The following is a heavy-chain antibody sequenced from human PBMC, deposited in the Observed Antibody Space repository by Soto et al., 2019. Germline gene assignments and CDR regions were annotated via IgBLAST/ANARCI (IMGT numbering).Heavy chain of an antibody. CDR3: AKCGGLGTPRGSGTCYCPIDY. D-gene: IGHD2-15*01. J-gene: IGHJ4*02. CDR1: GFSFSTYT. Sequence: PGGSLRLSCAASGFSFSTYTMSWLRQAPGKGLEWVSCFSGSGGTTYYADSVKGRFTISRDNSKNTLYLQMNSRRAEDTAVYYCAKCGGLGTPRGSGTCYCPIDYWGQGTLVTVSS. V-gene: IGHV3-23*01. CDR2: FSGSGGTT.